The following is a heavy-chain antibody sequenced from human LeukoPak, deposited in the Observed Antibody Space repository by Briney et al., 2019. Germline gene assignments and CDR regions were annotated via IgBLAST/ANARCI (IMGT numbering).Heavy chain of an antibody. CDR3: AKLGSSGFYTYYFDS. CDR1: GFTFSSYA. D-gene: IGHD3-22*01. CDR2: ISGSGGST. Sequence: GGSLRLSCAASGFTFSSYAMSWVRQAPGKGLEWVSAISGSGGSTYYADSVRGRFTISRDNSKNTLYLQVNSLRAEDTAVYYCAKLGSSGFYTYYFDSWGQGTLVSVSS. V-gene: IGHV3-23*01. J-gene: IGHJ4*02.